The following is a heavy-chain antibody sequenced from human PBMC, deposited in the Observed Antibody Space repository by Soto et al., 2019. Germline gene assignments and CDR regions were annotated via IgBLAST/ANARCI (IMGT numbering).Heavy chain of an antibody. Sequence: QVQLQESGSGLVETFQTLSLTCTVSGDSIGSGGFPWTWIRQSTGKGLEWIGYVYRTGATSYNPSLEGRASISVDTSRNQFSLELKSVPPADTAVYFCARDSYAMSSFALDVWGRGTAVTVSS. CDR3: ARDSYAMSSFALDV. J-gene: IGHJ6*02. V-gene: IGHV4-30-2*06. D-gene: IGHD2-2*01. CDR1: GDSIGSGGFP. CDR2: VYRTGAT.